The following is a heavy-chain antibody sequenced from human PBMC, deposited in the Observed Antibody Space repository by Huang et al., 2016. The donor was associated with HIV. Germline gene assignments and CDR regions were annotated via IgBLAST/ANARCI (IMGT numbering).Heavy chain of an antibody. V-gene: IGHV5-51*01. CDR3: ARRFSSSSGYFDY. Sequence: VQLVQSGAEVKKPGESLKISCKGSGYSFSSYWIACVSQMPGKGLEWMGIIFPDDSETTYSPAFEGQVTISADKSIGTAYLQWSSLKASDTAMYYCARRFSSSSGYFDYWGQGSLVTVSS. CDR2: IFPDDSET. CDR1: GYSFSSYW. J-gene: IGHJ4*02. D-gene: IGHD6-6*01.